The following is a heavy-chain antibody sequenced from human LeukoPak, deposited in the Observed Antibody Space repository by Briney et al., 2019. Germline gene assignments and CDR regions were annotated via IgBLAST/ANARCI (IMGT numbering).Heavy chain of an antibody. V-gene: IGHV4-59*01. CDR3: ARDARYCSSTSCYTGWFDP. CDR2: IYYSGST. J-gene: IGHJ5*02. CDR1: GGSFSGYY. D-gene: IGHD2-2*02. Sequence: PSEALSLTCAVYGGSFSGYYWSWIRQPPGKGLEWIGYIYYSGSTNYNPSLKSRVTISVDTSKNQFSLKLSSVTAADTAVYYCARDARYCSSTSCYTGWFDPWGQGSPVTVSS.